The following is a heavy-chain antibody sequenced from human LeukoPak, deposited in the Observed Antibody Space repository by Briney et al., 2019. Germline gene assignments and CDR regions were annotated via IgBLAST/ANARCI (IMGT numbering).Heavy chain of an antibody. J-gene: IGHJ6*03. CDR3: ARDRGYSYAKKSSEYYYMDV. CDR2: IIPIFGTA. CDR1: GYTFTNYY. Sequence: ASVKVSCKASGYTFTNYYMHWVRQAPGQGLEWMGGIIPIFGTANYAQKFQGRVTITADESTSTVYMELSSLRSEDTAVYYCARDRGYSYAKKSSEYYYMDVWGKGTTVTISS. V-gene: IGHV1-69*13. D-gene: IGHD5-18*01.